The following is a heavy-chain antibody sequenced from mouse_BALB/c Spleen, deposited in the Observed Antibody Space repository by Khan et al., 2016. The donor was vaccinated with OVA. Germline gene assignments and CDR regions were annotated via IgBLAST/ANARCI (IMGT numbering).Heavy chain of an antibody. V-gene: IGHV3-2*02. CDR3: ARGNYYGYYFDY. D-gene: IGHD1-1*01. CDR2: ISYSGGT. Sequence: EVQLQESGPGLVKPSQSLSLTCTVTGYSITSGYAWNWIRQFPGSKLEWMGYISYSGGTSYNPYLKSRISITRDTSKNQFFLQLISATTEDTAAYYCARGNYYGYYFDYWGQGTTLTVSS. CDR1: GYSITSGYA. J-gene: IGHJ2*01.